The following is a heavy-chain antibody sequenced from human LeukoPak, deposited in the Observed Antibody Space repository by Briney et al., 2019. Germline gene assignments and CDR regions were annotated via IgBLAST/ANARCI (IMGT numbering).Heavy chain of an antibody. J-gene: IGHJ1*01. CDR3: ARVIQLPNEYFQH. CDR1: GYIFSTYG. CDR2: ISAYNGDT. D-gene: IGHD2-2*01. V-gene: IGHV1-18*01. Sequence: ASVKVSCKASGYIFSTYGINWVRQAPGQGLEWMGWISAYNGDTNYAQNVQDRVTMTTDTSTSTAYMELSSLRSEDTAVYYCARVIQLPNEYFQHWGQGTLVTVSS.